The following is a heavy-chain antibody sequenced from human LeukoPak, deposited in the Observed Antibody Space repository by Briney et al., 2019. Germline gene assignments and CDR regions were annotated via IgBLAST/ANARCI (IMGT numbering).Heavy chain of an antibody. Sequence: PGGSLRLSCAASGFTFSSYEMNWVRQAPGKGLEWVSYISSSGSTIYYADSVKGRFTISRDNAKNSLYLQMNSLRAEDTAVYYCARDKGRRVGATTGGHYFDYWGQGTLVTVSS. CDR2: ISSSGSTI. CDR1: GFTFSSYE. J-gene: IGHJ4*02. CDR3: ARDKGRRVGATTGGHYFDY. V-gene: IGHV3-48*03. D-gene: IGHD1-26*01.